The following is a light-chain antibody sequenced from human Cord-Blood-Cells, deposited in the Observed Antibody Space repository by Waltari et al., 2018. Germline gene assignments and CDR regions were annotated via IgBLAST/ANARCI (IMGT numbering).Light chain of an antibody. V-gene: IGLV8-61*01. Sequence: QPVVTQEPSCSVSPGGKVPRTSGVSSGAVSTSYYPSWYQQTPCQAPRTLIYSTNTRSSGVPDRFSGSIIGNKAALTFTGSQADDESDYYCVLYMGSGIWLFGGGTKLTVL. J-gene: IGLJ3*02. CDR2: STN. CDR3: VLYMGSGIWL. CDR1: SGAVSTSYY.